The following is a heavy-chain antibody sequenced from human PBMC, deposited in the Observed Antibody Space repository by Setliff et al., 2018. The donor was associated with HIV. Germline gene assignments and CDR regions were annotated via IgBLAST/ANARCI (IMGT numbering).Heavy chain of an antibody. CDR3: ARGHPLYSGSYYGDY. CDR2: INHSAST. Sequence: NPSETLSLTCAVYGGSFSGYSWSWIRQPPGKGLEWIGEINHSASTNYNPSLKSRVSISIDTSKNQFSVKLSSVTAADTAVYYCARGHPLYSGSYYGDYWGQGTLVTVSS. V-gene: IGHV4-34*01. D-gene: IGHD1-26*01. J-gene: IGHJ4*02. CDR1: GGSFSGYS.